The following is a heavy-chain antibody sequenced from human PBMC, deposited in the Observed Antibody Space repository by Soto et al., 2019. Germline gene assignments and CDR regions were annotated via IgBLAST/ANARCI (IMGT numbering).Heavy chain of an antibody. V-gene: IGHV3-15*01. CDR2: IKSKTDGGTT. D-gene: IGHD2-2*02. CDR1: GFTFSNAW. Sequence: GGSLRLSCAASGFTFSNAWMSWVRQAPGKGLEWVGRIKSKTDGGTTDYAAPVKGRFTISRDDSKNTLYLQMNSLKTEDTAVYYCTMCSTSCYNYYYYYGMDVWGQGTKVT. J-gene: IGHJ6*02. CDR3: TMCSTSCYNYYYYYGMDV.